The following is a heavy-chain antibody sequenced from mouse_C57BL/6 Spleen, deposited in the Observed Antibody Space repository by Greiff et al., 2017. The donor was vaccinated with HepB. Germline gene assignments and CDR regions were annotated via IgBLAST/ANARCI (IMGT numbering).Heavy chain of an antibody. J-gene: IGHJ4*01. CDR1: GYSFTDYN. Sequence: EVQRVESGPELVKPGASVKISCKASGYSFTDYNMNWVKQSNGKSLEWIGVINPNYGTTSYNQKFKGKATLTVDQSSSTADMQLNSLTSEDSAVYDCARGEAQARYYAMDYWGQGTSVTVSS. D-gene: IGHD3-2*02. CDR3: ARGEAQARYYAMDY. CDR2: INPNYGTT. V-gene: IGHV1-39*01.